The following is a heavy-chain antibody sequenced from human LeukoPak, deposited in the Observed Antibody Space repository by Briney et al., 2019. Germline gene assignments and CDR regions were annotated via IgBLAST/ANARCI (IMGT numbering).Heavy chain of an antibody. J-gene: IGHJ6*02. V-gene: IGHV1-69*13. CDR3: ARPRGYCSSTSCYKSDYYYGMDV. CDR2: IIPIFGTA. CDR1: GYTFSSYA. D-gene: IGHD2-2*02. Sequence: ASVKVSCKASGYTFSSYAISWVRQAPGQGLEWMGGIIPIFGTANYAQKFQGRVTITADESTSTAYMELSSLRSEDTAVYYCARPRGYCSSTSCYKSDYYYGMDVWGQGTTVTVSS.